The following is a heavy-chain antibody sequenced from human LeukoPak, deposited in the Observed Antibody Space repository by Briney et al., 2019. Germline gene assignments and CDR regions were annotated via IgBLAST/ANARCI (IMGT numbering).Heavy chain of an antibody. CDR2: IYTSGST. J-gene: IGHJ4*02. CDR3: ARDVIAARTFDY. Sequence: SQTLSLTCTVSGGSISSGSYYWSWIRQPAGKGLEWIGRIYTSGSTNYNPSLKSRVTISVATSKNQFSLKPSSVTAADTAVYYCARDVIAARTFDYWGQGTLVTVSS. CDR1: GGSISSGSYY. V-gene: IGHV4-61*02. D-gene: IGHD6-6*01.